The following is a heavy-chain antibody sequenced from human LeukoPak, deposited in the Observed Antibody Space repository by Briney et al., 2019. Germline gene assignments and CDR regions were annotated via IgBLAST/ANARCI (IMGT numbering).Heavy chain of an antibody. D-gene: IGHD2-2*01. V-gene: IGHV3-23*01. CDR1: GFTFSSYA. Sequence: GGSLRLSCAASGFTFSSYAMSWVRQAPGKGLEWVSAISGSGGSTYYADSEKGRFTISRDNSKNTLYLQINSLRAEDTAVYYCAKPLVSSCYAHWGQGTLVTVSS. J-gene: IGHJ4*02. CDR3: AKPLVSSCYAH. CDR2: ISGSGGST.